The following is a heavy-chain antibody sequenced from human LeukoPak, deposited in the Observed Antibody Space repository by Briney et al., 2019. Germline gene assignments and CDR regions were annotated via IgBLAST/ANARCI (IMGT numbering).Heavy chain of an antibody. D-gene: IGHD3-10*01. Sequence: ASVKVSCKASGYTFTGYYMHWVRQAPGQGLEWMGWINPNSGGTNYAQQFQGRVTMTRDTSISTAYMELSRLRSDDTAVYYCARGGLLRTMVRGVVGYWGQGTLVTVSS. CDR1: GYTFTGYY. CDR2: INPNSGGT. J-gene: IGHJ4*02. V-gene: IGHV1-2*02. CDR3: ARGGLLRTMVRGVVGY.